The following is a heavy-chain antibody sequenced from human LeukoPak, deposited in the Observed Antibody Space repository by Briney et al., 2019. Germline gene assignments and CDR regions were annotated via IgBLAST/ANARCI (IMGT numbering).Heavy chain of an antibody. CDR2: IYTSGST. CDR3: ARENSGSYREFDY. D-gene: IGHD1-26*01. CDR1: GGSISSYY. J-gene: IGHJ4*02. Sequence: SETLSLTCTVSGGSISSYYWSWIRQPAGKGLEWIGRIYTSGSTNYNASLKGRVSMPVDTSKNQFSLKLSSVTAADTAVFYCARENSGSYREFDYWGQGTLVTVSS. V-gene: IGHV4-4*07.